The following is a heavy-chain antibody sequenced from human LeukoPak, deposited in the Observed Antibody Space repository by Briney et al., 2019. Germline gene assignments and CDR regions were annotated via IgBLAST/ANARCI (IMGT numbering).Heavy chain of an antibody. Sequence: PGGSLRLSCAASGFTFSSYAMHWVRQAPGKGLEWVAVISYDGSNKYYADSVKGRFTISRDNSKNTLYLQMNSLRAEDTAVYYCAGGWDWGRSGRIFDYWGQGTLVTVSS. J-gene: IGHJ4*02. CDR1: GFTFSSYA. CDR2: ISYDGSNK. V-gene: IGHV3-30-3*01. D-gene: IGHD3/OR15-3a*01. CDR3: AGGWDWGRSGRIFDY.